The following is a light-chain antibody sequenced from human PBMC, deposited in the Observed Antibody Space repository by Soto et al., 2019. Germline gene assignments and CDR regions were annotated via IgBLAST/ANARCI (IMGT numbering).Light chain of an antibody. CDR2: GAS. V-gene: IGKV3-20*01. Sequence: EIKLTQSPGILSLSPGETATHSFSSSQSVSNDFLAWYQQKPGQAPRLLIYGASTRATDVPDRFSGSGSGADFTLSISRLEPEDFAVYYCQQYGSSPPRTFGQGTKVDI. CDR1: QSVSNDF. J-gene: IGKJ1*01. CDR3: QQYGSSPPRT.